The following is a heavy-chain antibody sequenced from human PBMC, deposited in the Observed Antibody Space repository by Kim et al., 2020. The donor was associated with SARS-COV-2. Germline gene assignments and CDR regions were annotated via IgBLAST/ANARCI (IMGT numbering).Heavy chain of an antibody. CDR1: GLTFSNAW. V-gene: IGHV3-15*01. Sequence: GGSLRLSCAASGLTFSNAWMSWVRQAPGKGLEWVGRIKSKSNGGTTDYAAPVKGRFTISRDDSNSTLYLQMNNLKTEDTAVYYCTTGILGYSAYVDYWA. J-gene: IGHJ4*01. CDR3: TTGILGYSAYVDY. D-gene: IGHD5-12*01. CDR2: IKSKSNGGTT.